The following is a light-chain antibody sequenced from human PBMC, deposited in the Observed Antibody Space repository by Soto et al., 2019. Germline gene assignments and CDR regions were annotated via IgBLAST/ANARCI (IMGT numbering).Light chain of an antibody. Sequence: QSVLTQSSSASASLGSSVKLTCTLSSWHISYIIAWHQQQPGKAPRYLMKLEGSGSYNKGSGVPDRFSGSSSGADRYLTISNLQFEDEANYYCESWDSNTRVFGGGTKLTVL. J-gene: IGLJ2*01. CDR1: SWHISYI. V-gene: IGLV4-60*02. CDR2: LEGSGSY. CDR3: ESWDSNTRV.